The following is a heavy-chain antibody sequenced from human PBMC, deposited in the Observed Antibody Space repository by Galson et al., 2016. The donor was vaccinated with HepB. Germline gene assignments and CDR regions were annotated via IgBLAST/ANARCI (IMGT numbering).Heavy chain of an antibody. Sequence: SLRLSCAASGFTFSDSPMHWVRQAPGKGLEWVGRIRNKANSYATAYAASVKGRFTISRDDSKNTAYLQMNSLKTEDTAIYYCTTRFFTAATGARGFDPWGQGTLVTVSS. CDR3: TTRFFTAATGARGFDP. J-gene: IGHJ5*02. CDR2: IRNKANSYAT. CDR1: GFTFSDSP. D-gene: IGHD6-13*01. V-gene: IGHV3-73*01.